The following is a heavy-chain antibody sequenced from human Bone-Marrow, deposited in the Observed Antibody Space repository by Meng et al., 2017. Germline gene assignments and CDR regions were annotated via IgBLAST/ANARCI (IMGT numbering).Heavy chain of an antibody. V-gene: IGHV3-21*01. CDR3: ARGLLYSSSWYPWFDP. D-gene: IGHD6-13*01. J-gene: IGHJ5*02. CDR2: ISSSSSYI. CDR1: GFTFSSYS. Sequence: GGSLRLSCAASGFTFSSYSMNWVRQAPGKGLEWVSSISSSSSYIYYADSVKGRFTISRDNAKNSLYLQMNSLRAEDTAVYYCARGLLYSSSWYPWFDPWGQGTLVTVSS.